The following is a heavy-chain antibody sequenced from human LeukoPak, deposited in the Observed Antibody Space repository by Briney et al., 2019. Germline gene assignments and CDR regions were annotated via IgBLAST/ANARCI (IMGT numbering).Heavy chain of an antibody. CDR3: ARGQHRVTYSDDAFDI. CDR2: ISYDGSNK. CDR1: GFTFSSYA. Sequence: GRSLRLSCAASGFTFSSYAMHWVRQAPGKGLEWVAVISYDGSNKYYADSVKGRFTISRDNSKNTLYLQMNSLRAEDTAVYYCARGQHRVTYSDDAFDIWGQGTMVTVSS. J-gene: IGHJ3*02. V-gene: IGHV3-30*04. D-gene: IGHD4-11*01.